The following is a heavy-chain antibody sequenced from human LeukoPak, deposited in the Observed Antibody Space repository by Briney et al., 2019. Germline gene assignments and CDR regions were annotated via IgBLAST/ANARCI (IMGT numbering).Heavy chain of an antibody. CDR1: GFTFDDYA. Sequence: GGSLRLSCAASGFTFDDYAMHWVRQAPGKGLEWVSGISWNSGSIGYADSVKGRFTTSRDNAKNSLYLQMNSLRAEDTALYYCAKWTGHYYDSSGYYFDYWGQGTLVTVSS. V-gene: IGHV3-9*01. D-gene: IGHD3-22*01. CDR2: ISWNSGSI. J-gene: IGHJ4*02. CDR3: AKWTGHYYDSSGYYFDY.